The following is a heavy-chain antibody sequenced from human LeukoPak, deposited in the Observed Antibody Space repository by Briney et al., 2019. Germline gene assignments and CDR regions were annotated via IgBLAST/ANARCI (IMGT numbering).Heavy chain of an antibody. CDR1: GFTVSSNY. D-gene: IGHD4-17*01. J-gene: IGHJ4*02. CDR2: IFSGGST. Sequence: GGSLRLSCAASGFTVSSNYMSWVSQAPGKGLEWASIIFSGGSTYYADSVKGRFTISRDNSKNTLYLQMNSLRAEDTAVYYCAREAVTRSYFDYWGQGTLVTVSS. V-gene: IGHV3-53*01. CDR3: AREAVTRSYFDY.